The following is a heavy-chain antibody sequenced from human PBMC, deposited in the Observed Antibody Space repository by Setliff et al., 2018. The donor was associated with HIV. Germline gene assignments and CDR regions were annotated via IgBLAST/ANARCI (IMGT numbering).Heavy chain of an antibody. CDR2: IRPADSDT. CDR3: TRRRRAPGIEDLEAY. Sequence: PGESLKISCKASGYNFTTNWVGWVRQMPGKGLEWMGIIRPADSDTRVSPSFQGHVTISADKSISSTYLQWSSLKASDTAMYYCTRRRRAPGIEDLEAYWGQGTLVTVSS. CDR1: GYNFTTNW. V-gene: IGHV5-51*01. D-gene: IGHD1-26*01. J-gene: IGHJ4*02.